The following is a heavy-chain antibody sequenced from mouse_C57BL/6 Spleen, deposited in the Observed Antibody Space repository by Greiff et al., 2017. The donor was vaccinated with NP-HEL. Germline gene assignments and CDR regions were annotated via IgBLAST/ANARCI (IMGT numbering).Heavy chain of an antibody. CDR2: IYPGDGDT. J-gene: IGHJ3*01. Sequence: VKVVESGAELVKPGASVKISCKASGYAFSSYWMNWVKQRPGKGLEWIGQIYPGDGDTNYNGKFKGKATLTADKSSSTAYMQLSSLTSEDSAVYFCARRGGYGSSYVGAWFAYWGQGTLVTVSA. V-gene: IGHV1-80*01. CDR1: GYAFSSYW. CDR3: ARRGGYGSSYVGAWFAY. D-gene: IGHD1-1*01.